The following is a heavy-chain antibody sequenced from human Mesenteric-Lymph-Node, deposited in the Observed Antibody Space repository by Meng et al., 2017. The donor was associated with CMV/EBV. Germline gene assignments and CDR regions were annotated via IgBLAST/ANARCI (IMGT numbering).Heavy chain of an antibody. CDR1: GFTFGDYA. J-gene: IGHJ3*02. V-gene: IGHV3-7*01. CDR2: IKQDGSDK. Sequence: GGSLRLSCTASGFTFGDYAMSWVRQAPGKGLEWVADIKQDGSDKYYVDSVKGRFTISRDNAKNSLYLQMNSLRAEDTAVYYCVREVLVVVITDSYAFDIWGQGTMVTVSS. CDR3: VREVLVVVITDSYAFDI. D-gene: IGHD3-22*01.